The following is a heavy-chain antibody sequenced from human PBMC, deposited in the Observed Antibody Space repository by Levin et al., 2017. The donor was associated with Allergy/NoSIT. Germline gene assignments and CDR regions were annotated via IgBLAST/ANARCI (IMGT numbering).Heavy chain of an antibody. CDR2: ISDDGSSE. Sequence: LSLPCAASGFTFSNYAMHWVRPAPGKGLEWVGVISDDGSSEFYIDSVKGRFTISRDNSKNRLYLQMDSLRAEDTALYYCVREIAEEGTWGQGTLVMVSS. CDR3: VREIAEEGT. D-gene: IGHD1-1*01. J-gene: IGHJ4*02. V-gene: IGHV3-30-3*01. CDR1: GFTFSNYA.